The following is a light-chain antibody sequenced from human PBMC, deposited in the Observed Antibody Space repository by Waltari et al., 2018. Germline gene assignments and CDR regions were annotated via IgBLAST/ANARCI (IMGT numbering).Light chain of an antibody. CDR1: SSDVGSHNF. V-gene: IGLV2-23*01. J-gene: IGLJ1*01. CDR3: CSYAGSRTYV. Sequence: QSALTQPASVSGSPGQSITISCTGPSSDVGSHNFVSWYQHHPGKAPKLMIFEGSRRPSGISNRFSGSKSGNTASLTISGLQAEDEAEYYCCSYAGSRTYVFGAGTKVTVL. CDR2: EGS.